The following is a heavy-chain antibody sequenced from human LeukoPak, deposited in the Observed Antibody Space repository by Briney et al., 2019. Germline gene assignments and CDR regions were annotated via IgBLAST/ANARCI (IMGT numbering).Heavy chain of an antibody. V-gene: IGHV1-69*13. CDR1: GGTFSSYA. CDR3: ARDPLNYYDSSGYFDY. J-gene: IGHJ4*02. CDR2: IIPIFGTA. Sequence: SVKVSFTASGGTFSSYAISWVRQAPGQGLEWMGGIIPIFGTANYAQKFQGRVTITADESTSTAYMELSSLRSEDTAVYYCARDPLNYYDSSGYFDYWGQGTLVTVSS. D-gene: IGHD3-22*01.